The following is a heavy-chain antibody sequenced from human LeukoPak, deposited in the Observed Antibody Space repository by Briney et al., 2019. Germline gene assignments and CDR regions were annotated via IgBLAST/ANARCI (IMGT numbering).Heavy chain of an antibody. V-gene: IGHV4-39*01. CDR3: ARHYGP. CDR1: GGSIRSSYYY. Sequence: SETLSLTCNVSGGSIRSSYYYWGWIRQPPGKGLEWLGSIYDSGSTYYDPSLKNRVTISVDTSKNQFSLQLNSVTAADTAVYYWARHYGPWGQGTLVTVSS. D-gene: IGHD3-10*01. J-gene: IGHJ5*02. CDR2: IYDSGST.